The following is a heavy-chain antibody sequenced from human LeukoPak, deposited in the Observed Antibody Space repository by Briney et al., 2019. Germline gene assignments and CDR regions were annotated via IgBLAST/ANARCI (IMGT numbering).Heavy chain of an antibody. CDR1: GGSFSGYY. CDR2: INHSGST. CDR3: ARFRDGYNRAFDI. J-gene: IGHJ3*02. D-gene: IGHD5-24*01. Sequence: SETLSLTCAVYGGSFSGYYWSWIRQPPGKGLEWIGEINHSGSTNYNPSLKSRVTISVDTSKNQFSLKLSSVTAADTAVYYCARFRDGYNRAFDIWGQGTVVTVSS. V-gene: IGHV4-34*01.